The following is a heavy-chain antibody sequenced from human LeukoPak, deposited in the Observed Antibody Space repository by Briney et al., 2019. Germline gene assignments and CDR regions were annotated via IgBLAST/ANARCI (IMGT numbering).Heavy chain of an antibody. CDR3: AGAPELSYDRSGYPSYYFDY. J-gene: IGHJ4*02. Sequence: SQTLSLTCTFSGGSISSGGYYWSWIRQHPGEGLEWIGYIYYSGSTYYNPSLKSRGTISVDTSKNQFSLKLSSVTAADTAVYYCAGAPELSYDRSGYPSYYFDYWGQGTLVTVSS. CDR1: GGSISSGGYY. V-gene: IGHV4-31*03. CDR2: IYYSGST. D-gene: IGHD3-22*01.